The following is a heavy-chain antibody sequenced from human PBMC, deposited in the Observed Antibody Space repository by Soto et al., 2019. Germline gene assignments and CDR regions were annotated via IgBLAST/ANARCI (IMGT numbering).Heavy chain of an antibody. D-gene: IGHD3-3*01. CDR1: GGSISSYY. Sequence: PSETLSLTCTVSGGSISSYYWSWIRQPPGKGLEWIGYIYYSGSTNYNPSLKSRVTISVDTSKNQFSLKLSSVTAADTAVYYCARGMPPEYYDFWSGYPHYYGMDVWGQGTTVTVS. CDR2: IYYSGST. J-gene: IGHJ6*02. CDR3: ARGMPPEYYDFWSGYPHYYGMDV. V-gene: IGHV4-59*01.